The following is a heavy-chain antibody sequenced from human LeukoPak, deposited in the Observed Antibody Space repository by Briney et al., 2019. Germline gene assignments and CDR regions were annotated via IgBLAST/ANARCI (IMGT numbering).Heavy chain of an antibody. J-gene: IGHJ4*02. CDR3: VKDGALRPRHYHDH. CDR1: GFSFDDYA. CDR2: ITYNSGTI. D-gene: IGHD2-15*01. V-gene: IGHV3-9*01. Sequence: GGALRVSCVASGFSFDDYAMHWVRQAPGKGLEWVSGITYNSGTIGYAESVQGRFTISRDNAKNSLHLQMNSLRPEHRALYYCVKDGALRPRHYHDHWAERTGDPVSS.